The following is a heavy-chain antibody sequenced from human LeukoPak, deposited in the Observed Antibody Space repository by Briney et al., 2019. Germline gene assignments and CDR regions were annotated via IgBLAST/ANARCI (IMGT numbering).Heavy chain of an antibody. CDR1: GFTFSSYW. J-gene: IGHJ4*02. V-gene: IGHV3-74*01. CDR3: ARGGVVVVAATPLNY. CDR2: INSDGSST. Sequence: GGSLRLSCAASGFTFSSYWMHWVRHAPGKGLVWVSRINSDGSSTSYADSVKGRFTISRDNAKNTLYLQMNSLRAEDTAVYYCARGGVVVVAATPLNYWGQGTLVTVSS. D-gene: IGHD2-15*01.